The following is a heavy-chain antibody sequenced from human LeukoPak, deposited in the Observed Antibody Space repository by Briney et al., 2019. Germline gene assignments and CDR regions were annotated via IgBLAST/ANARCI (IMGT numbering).Heavy chain of an antibody. V-gene: IGHV5-51*01. Sequence: GESLKISCQGSGYSFTSYWIGWVRQMPGKGLEWMGIIYPGDSDTRYSPSFQGQVTISADKSISTAYLQWSSLKASDTAMYYCARRRRQSTNYFDYWGQGTLVTVSS. CDR3: ARRRRQSTNYFDY. J-gene: IGHJ4*02. CDR2: IYPGDSDT. CDR1: GYSFTSYW.